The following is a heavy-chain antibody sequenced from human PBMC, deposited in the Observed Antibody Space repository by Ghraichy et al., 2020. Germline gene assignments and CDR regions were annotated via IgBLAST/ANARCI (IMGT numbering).Heavy chain of an antibody. J-gene: IGHJ5*02. V-gene: IGHV3-23*01. CDR2: ISGSGGST. D-gene: IGHD5-18*01. CDR3: AKNPHHKDTAMVSWFDP. Sequence: GGSLRLSCAASGFTFSSYAMSWVRQAPGKGLEWVSAISGSGGSTYYADSVKGRFTISRDNSKNTLYLQMNSLRAEDTAVYYCAKNPHHKDTAMVSWFDPWGQGTLVTVSS. CDR1: GFTFSSYA.